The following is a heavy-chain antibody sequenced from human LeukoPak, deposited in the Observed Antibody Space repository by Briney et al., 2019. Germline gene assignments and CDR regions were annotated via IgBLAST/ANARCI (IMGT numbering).Heavy chain of an antibody. D-gene: IGHD6-13*01. CDR3: ARDRQQLVGPTYYYYYYTDV. CDR1: GYSISSAYY. V-gene: IGHV4-61*01. J-gene: IGHJ6*03. CDR2: IYYSGST. Sequence: SETLSLTCSVSGYSISSAYYWSWIRQPPGKGLEWIGYIYYSGSTNYNPSLKSRVTISVDTSKNQFSLKLSSVTAADTAVYYCARDRQQLVGPTYYYYYYTDVWGKGTTVTVSS.